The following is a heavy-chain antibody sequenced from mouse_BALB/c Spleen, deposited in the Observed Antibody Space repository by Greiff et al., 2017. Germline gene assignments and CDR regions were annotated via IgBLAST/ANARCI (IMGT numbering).Heavy chain of an antibody. Sequence: VQRVESGAELAKPGASVKMSCKASGYTFTSYWMHWVKQRSGQGLEWIGYINPSTGYTEYNQKFKDKATLTADKSSSTAYMQLSSLTSEDSAVYYCARGAFDYYGSSPYAMDYWGQGTSVTVSS. CDR2: INPSTGYT. CDR1: GYTFTSYW. CDR3: ARGAFDYYGSSPYAMDY. D-gene: IGHD1-1*01. V-gene: IGHV1-7*01. J-gene: IGHJ4*01.